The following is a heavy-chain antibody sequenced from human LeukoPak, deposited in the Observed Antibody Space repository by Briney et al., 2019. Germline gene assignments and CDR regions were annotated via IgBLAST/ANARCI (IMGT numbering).Heavy chain of an antibody. CDR1: GGSFSGYY. CDR3: ARVPYSSSWARVDY. V-gene: IGHV4-34*01. J-gene: IGHJ4*02. CDR2: INHSGST. D-gene: IGHD6-13*01. Sequence: SETLSLTCAVCGGSFSGYYWSWIRQPPGEGLEWIGEINHSGSTNYNPSLKSRVTISVDTSKNQFSLKLSSVTAADTAVYYCARVPYSSSWARVDYWGQGTLVTVSS.